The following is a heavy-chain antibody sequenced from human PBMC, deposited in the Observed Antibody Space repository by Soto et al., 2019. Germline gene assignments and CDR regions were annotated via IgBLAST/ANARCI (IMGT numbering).Heavy chain of an antibody. CDR1: GFPFSSYG. CDR3: ARSRPYGSGSYLEY. D-gene: IGHD3-10*01. Sequence: PGGSLRLSCAASGFPFSSYGMHWVRQAPGKGLEWVPVIWYDGSNKYYADSVKGRFTTSRDNSKNTLYLQMNSLRAEDTSVYYCARSRPYGSGSYLEYWREGTLESVSS. CDR2: IWYDGSNK. J-gene: IGHJ4*02. V-gene: IGHV3-33*01.